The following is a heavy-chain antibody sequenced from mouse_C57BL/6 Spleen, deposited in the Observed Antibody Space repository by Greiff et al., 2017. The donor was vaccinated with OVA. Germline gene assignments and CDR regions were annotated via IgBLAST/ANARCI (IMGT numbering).Heavy chain of an antibody. CDR1: GYTFTNYW. Sequence: QVQLKESGAELVRPGTSVKMSCKASGYTFTNYWIGWAKQRPGHGLEWIGDIYPGGGYTNYNEKFKGKATLTADKSSSTAYMQFSSLTSEDSAIYCCARSDYYGSSYRAMDYWGQGTSVTVSS. CDR3: ARSDYYGSSYRAMDY. J-gene: IGHJ4*01. V-gene: IGHV1-63*01. D-gene: IGHD1-1*01. CDR2: IYPGGGYT.